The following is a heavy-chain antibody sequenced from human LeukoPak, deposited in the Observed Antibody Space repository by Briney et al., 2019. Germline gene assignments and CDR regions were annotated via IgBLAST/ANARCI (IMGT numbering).Heavy chain of an antibody. V-gene: IGHV4-39*01. Sequence: PSETLSLTCTVSGGSISSSSYYWGWIRQPPGKGLEWIGSIYYSGSTYYNPSLESRVTISIDTSKNQFSLNLTSVTAADTAVYYCVRHSDYSTDYFDYWGQGTLVTVSS. J-gene: IGHJ4*02. CDR2: IYYSGST. CDR1: GGSISSSSYY. D-gene: IGHD5-12*01. CDR3: VRHSDYSTDYFDY.